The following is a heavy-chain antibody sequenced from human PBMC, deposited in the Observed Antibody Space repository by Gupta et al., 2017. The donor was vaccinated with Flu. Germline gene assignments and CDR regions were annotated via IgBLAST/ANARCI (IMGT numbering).Heavy chain of an antibody. CDR1: FSNYW. CDR3: ARDPAFGAYDV. CDR2: MNPDGSGK. J-gene: IGHJ3*01. Sequence: FSNYWLSWVRQAPGKGLGRVANMNPDGSGKYYVDSVKGRFTISRDNAKNSLFLQMSSLTVEDTAIYYCARDPAFGAYDVWGQGTMVTVSP. D-gene: IGHD3-10*01. V-gene: IGHV3-7*03.